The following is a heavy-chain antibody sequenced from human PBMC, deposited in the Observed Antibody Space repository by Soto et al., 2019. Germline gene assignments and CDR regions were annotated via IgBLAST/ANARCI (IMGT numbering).Heavy chain of an antibody. D-gene: IGHD1-26*01. V-gene: IGHV3-30*04. Sequence: GGSLRLSCAASGFTFSTYTMHWVRQTPGKGLERVAVISHDGSDKYYADSVKGRFTISRDNSKNTLYLQMNSLRAEDTAIYYCAKSEPYGSGSYYFDYWGQGTLVTVSS. CDR1: GFTFSTYT. CDR2: ISHDGSDK. J-gene: IGHJ4*02. CDR3: AKSEPYGSGSYYFDY.